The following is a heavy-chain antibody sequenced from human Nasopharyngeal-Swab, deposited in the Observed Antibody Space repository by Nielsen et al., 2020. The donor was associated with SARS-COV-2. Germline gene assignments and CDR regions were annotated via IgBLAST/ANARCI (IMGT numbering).Heavy chain of an antibody. J-gene: IGHJ5*02. CDR2: IYYSGST. D-gene: IGHD4-23*01. CDR3: ARGGKGYWFDP. CDR1: GGSISSYY. V-gene: IGHV4-59*08. Sequence: SETLSLTCTVSGGSISSYYWSWIRQPPGKGLEWIGYIYYSGSTNYNPSLKSRVTISVDTSMNQFSLKLSSVTAADTAVYYCARGGKGYWFDPWGQGTLVTVSS.